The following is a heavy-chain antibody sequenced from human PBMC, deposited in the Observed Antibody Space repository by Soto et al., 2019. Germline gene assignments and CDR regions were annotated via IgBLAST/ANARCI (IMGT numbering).Heavy chain of an antibody. Sequence: QVQLVQSGAEVKKPGASVKVSCKASGYTFTSYGISWVRQAPRQGLEWMGCISAYNGNTHYAQKLQSRVTMTTVTTTSTAYRELRSLRSDETAVCYWASDRATYARAYWAQGTLLT. CDR3: ASDRATYARAY. J-gene: IGHJ4*02. CDR2: ISAYNGNT. D-gene: IGHD5-12*01. CDR1: GYTFTSYG. V-gene: IGHV1-18*01.